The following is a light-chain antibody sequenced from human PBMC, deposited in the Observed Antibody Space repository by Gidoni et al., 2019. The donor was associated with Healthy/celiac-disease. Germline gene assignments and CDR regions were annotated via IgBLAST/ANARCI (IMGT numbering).Light chain of an antibody. CDR2: DAS. CDR1: QSVSSY. CDR3: QQRSNWPPLT. Sequence: EIELTQSPAPLSLSPGERATLSCRASQSVSSYLAWYQQKPGQAPRLLIYDASNRATGIPARFSGSGSGTDFTLTSSSLEPEDFAVYYFQQRSNWPPLTFGGXTKVEIK. J-gene: IGKJ4*01. V-gene: IGKV3-11*01.